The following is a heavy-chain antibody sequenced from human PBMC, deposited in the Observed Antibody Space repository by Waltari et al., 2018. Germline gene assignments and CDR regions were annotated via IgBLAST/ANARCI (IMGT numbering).Heavy chain of an antibody. CDR1: GGTFSSFA. CDR3: ARGGSANQY. J-gene: IGHJ4*02. Sequence: QVQLVQSGAEVKKPGSSVKVSCKASGGTFSSFAVSWVRQAPGQGLEWMGRINPNSGGTNYAQKFQGRVTMTRDTSISTAYMELSRLRSDDTAVYYCARGGSANQYWGQGTLVTVSS. V-gene: IGHV1-2*06. CDR2: INPNSGGT. D-gene: IGHD6-19*01.